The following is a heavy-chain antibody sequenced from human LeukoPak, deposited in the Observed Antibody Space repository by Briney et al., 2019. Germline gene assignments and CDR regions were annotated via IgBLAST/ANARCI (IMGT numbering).Heavy chain of an antibody. CDR2: ISSSGSTI. CDR1: GFTFRDYY. CDR3: ARGIAAAGQFDY. J-gene: IGHJ4*02. V-gene: IGHV3-11*04. D-gene: IGHD6-13*01. Sequence: GGSLRLSCAASGFTFRDYYMSWLRQAPGKGREWVSYISSSGSTIYYADSVKGRFTISRDNAKNSLYLQMNSLRAEDTAVYYCARGIAAAGQFDYWGQGTLVTVSS.